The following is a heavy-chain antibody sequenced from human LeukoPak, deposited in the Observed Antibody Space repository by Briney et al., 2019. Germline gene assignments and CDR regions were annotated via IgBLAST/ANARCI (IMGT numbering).Heavy chain of an antibody. CDR3: ARGVAARPDDAFDI. Sequence: SQTLSLTCTVSGGSISSGSYYWSWIRQPAGKGLEWIGRIYTSGSTNYNPSLKSRVTISVDTSKNQFSLKLSSVTAADTAVYYCARGVAARPDDAFDIWGQGTMVTVSS. V-gene: IGHV4-61*02. CDR1: GGSISSGSYY. D-gene: IGHD6-6*01. CDR2: IYTSGST. J-gene: IGHJ3*02.